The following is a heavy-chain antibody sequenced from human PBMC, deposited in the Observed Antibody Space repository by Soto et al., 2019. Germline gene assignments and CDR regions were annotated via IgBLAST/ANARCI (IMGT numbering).Heavy chain of an antibody. D-gene: IGHD3-16*01. CDR2: INAGNGNT. V-gene: IGHV1-3*01. Sequence: ASVKVSCKASGYTFTSYAMHWVRQAPGQRLEWMGWINAGNGNTKYSQKFQGRVTITRDTSASTAYMELSSLRSEDTAVYYCARGLGTFXEPAFDYWGQGTLVTVSS. CDR3: ARGLGTFXEPAFDY. CDR1: GYTFTSYA. J-gene: IGHJ4*02.